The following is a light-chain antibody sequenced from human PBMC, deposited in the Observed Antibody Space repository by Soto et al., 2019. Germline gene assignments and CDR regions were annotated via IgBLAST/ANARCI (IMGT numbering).Light chain of an antibody. CDR3: QQRTNWPLT. CDR2: DAS. J-gene: IGKJ4*01. Sequence: EIVLTQSPATLSLSPGERATLSCRASQSISSYLAWYQQKRGQAPRLLIYDASNRATGIPARFSGSGFGTDFTLTISSLEPEDFAVYYCQQRTNWPLTFGGGTKVDI. V-gene: IGKV3-11*01. CDR1: QSISSY.